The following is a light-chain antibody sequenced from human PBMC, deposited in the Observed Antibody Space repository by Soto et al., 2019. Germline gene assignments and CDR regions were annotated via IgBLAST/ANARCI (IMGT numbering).Light chain of an antibody. CDR2: DAS. V-gene: IGKV3-11*01. CDR1: QSVSSY. CDR3: QQYSKWPLT. J-gene: IGKJ4*01. Sequence: EIVLTQSPATLSLSPGERATLSCRASQSVSSYLAWYQQKPGQAPRLLIYDASNRATGIPARFSGSGSGTEFILTISSLQSEDFAVYYCQQYSKWPLTFGGGTKVDIK.